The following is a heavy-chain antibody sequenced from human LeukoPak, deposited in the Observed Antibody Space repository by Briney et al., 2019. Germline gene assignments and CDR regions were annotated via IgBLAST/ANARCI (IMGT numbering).Heavy chain of an antibody. CDR3: AREGGYCSGGSCRFFDY. D-gene: IGHD2-15*01. Sequence: GGSLRLSCAASGFTFSSSSMNWVRQAPGKGLEFVSSISPSSSYVYYADSVKGRFTISRDDAKNSLFLQMNSLRAEDTAVYYCAREGGYCSGGSCRFFDYWGQGTLVTVSS. CDR1: GFTFSSSS. CDR2: ISPSSSYV. V-gene: IGHV3-21*06. J-gene: IGHJ4*02.